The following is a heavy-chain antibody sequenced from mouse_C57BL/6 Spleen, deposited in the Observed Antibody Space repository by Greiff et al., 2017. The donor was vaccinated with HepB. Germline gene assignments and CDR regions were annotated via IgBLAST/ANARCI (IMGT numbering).Heavy chain of an antibody. J-gene: IGHJ1*03. CDR1: GYTFTGYW. D-gene: IGHD1-1*01. Sequence: QVQLKESGAELMKPGASVKLSCKATGYTFTGYWIEWVKQRPGHGLEWIGEILPGSGSTNYNEKFKGKATFTADTSSNTAYMQLSSLTTEDSAIYYCARKRAYYYGSSLYWYFDVWGTGTTVTVSS. CDR2: ILPGSGST. CDR3: ARKRAYYYGSSLYWYFDV. V-gene: IGHV1-9*01.